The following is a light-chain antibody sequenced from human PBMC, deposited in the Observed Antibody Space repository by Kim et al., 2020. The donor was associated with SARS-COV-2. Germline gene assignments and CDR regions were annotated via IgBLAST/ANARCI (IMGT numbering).Light chain of an antibody. J-gene: IGKJ1*01. CDR2: AAS. CDR3: QQYGNWLTWT. V-gene: IGKV3-15*01. Sequence: EIVMSQSPATLSVSLGEDATLSCRASQTVNTDLAWYQQKPGQSPRLLIHAASTRATGIPVRFSGSGSGTEFTLTISSLQSEDSAVYYCQQYGNWLTWTFGPGTKVEIK. CDR1: QTVNTD.